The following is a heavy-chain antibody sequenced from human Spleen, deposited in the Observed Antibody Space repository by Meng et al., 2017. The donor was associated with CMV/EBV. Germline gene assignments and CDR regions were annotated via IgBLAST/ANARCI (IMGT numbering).Heavy chain of an antibody. CDR2: INHSGST. CDR1: GGSFSGYY. D-gene: IGHD3-3*01. V-gene: IGHV4-34*01. CDR3: ATGEEGNFGVVIINYTWFDP. J-gene: IGHJ5*02. Sequence: GSLRLSCAVYGGSFSGYYWSWIRQPPGKGLEWIGEINHSGSTNYNPSLKSRVTISVDTSKNQFSLKLSSVTAADTAVYYCATGEEGNFGVVIINYTWFDPWGQGTLVTVSS.